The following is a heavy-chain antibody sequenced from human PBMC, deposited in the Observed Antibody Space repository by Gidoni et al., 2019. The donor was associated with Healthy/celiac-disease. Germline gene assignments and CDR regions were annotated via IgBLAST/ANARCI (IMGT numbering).Heavy chain of an antibody. CDR1: GFTFSSYS. CDR2: ISSSSSYI. J-gene: IGHJ6*02. CDR3: ARDMLSSGWQAYYYYYGMDV. D-gene: IGHD6-19*01. V-gene: IGHV3-21*01. Sequence: EVQLVESGGGLVKPGGSLRLACAASGFTFSSYSMNWVRQAPGKGLEWVSSISSSSSYIYYADSVKGRFTISRDNAKNSLYLQMNSLRAEDTAVYYCARDMLSSGWQAYYYYYGMDVWGQGTTVTVSS.